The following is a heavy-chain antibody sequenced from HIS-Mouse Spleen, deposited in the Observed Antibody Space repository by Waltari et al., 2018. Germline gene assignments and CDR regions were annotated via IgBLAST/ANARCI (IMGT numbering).Heavy chain of an antibody. CDR3: ARGVKTVPTTGRFDY. V-gene: IGHV4-34*01. CDR2: INHSGST. CDR1: GGSFSGYY. J-gene: IGHJ4*02. D-gene: IGHD4-17*01. Sequence: QVQLQQWGAGLLKPSETLSLTCAVHGGSFSGYYWTWIRPPPGTGLPWIGEINHSGSTNYNTSLKSRVTISVDTSKNQFSLKLSSVTAADTAVYYCARGVKTVPTTGRFDYWGQGTLVTVSS.